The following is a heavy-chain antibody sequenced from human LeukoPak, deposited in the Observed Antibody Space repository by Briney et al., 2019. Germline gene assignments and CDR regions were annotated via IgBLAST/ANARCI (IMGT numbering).Heavy chain of an antibody. CDR3: ARPVYYYGSGSYYNTFH. D-gene: IGHD3-10*01. J-gene: IGHJ4*02. CDR2: ISYDGSNK. Sequence: GGSLRLSCAASGFTFSSYAMHWVRQAPGKGLEWVAVISYDGSNKYYADSVKCRFTISRDNSKNTLYLQMNSLRAEDTAVYYCARPVYYYGSGSYYNTFHWGQGTLVTVSS. CDR1: GFTFSSYA. V-gene: IGHV3-30-3*01.